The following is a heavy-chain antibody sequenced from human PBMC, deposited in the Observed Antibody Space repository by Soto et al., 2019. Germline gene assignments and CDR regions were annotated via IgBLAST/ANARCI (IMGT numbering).Heavy chain of an antibody. Sequence: PSETLSLTCTVSGGSISSNSYYWAWIRQPPGKGLEWIGNIYYSGTTLYNPSLKSRLTLSADTSRNQLSLHLTSVTAADTAVYYCVRGGIAGHWFDPWGQGILVTVSS. CDR2: IYYSGTT. CDR3: VRGGIAGHWFDP. D-gene: IGHD2-15*01. J-gene: IGHJ5*02. CDR1: GGSISSNSYY. V-gene: IGHV4-39*07.